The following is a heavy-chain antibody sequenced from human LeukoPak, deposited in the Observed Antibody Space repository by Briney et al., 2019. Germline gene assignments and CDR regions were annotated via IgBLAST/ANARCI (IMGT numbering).Heavy chain of an antibody. CDR2: ISANNGNT. J-gene: IGHJ5*02. CDR1: GYTFTTYG. D-gene: IGHD3-22*01. V-gene: IGHV1-18*01. Sequence: GASVKVSCTASGYTFTTYGITWVRQAPGQGLEWMGWISANNGNTNYAQKFQGRVTMTTDTSTTTAYMELRSLRSDDTAVYYCARGRGDYYGTSGNWFDPWGQGALVTVSS. CDR3: ARGRGDYYGTSGNWFDP.